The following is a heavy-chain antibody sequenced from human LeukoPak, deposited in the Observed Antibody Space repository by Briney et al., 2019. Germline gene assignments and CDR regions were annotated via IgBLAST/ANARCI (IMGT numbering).Heavy chain of an antibody. D-gene: IGHD2-15*01. Sequence: GGSLRLSCAASGFTFSSYWMHWVRQAPGEGLVWVSRINSDGSSTSYADSVKGRFTISRDNAKNTLYLQMNSLRAEDTAVYYCARGGSQVYSNRIDYWGQGTLVTVSS. CDR3: ARGGSQVYSNRIDY. J-gene: IGHJ4*02. CDR1: GFTFSSYW. CDR2: INSDGSST. V-gene: IGHV3-74*01.